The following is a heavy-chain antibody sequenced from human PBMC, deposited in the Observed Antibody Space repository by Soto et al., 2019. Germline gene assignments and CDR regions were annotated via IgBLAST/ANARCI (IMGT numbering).Heavy chain of an antibody. CDR3: TREVDDGPNWFDP. CDR2: ISAYNGNT. J-gene: IGHJ5*02. CDR1: GYTFTSYG. D-gene: IGHD1-1*01. V-gene: IGHV1-18*04. Sequence: ASVKVSCKASGYTFTSYGISWVRQAPGQGREWMGWISAYNGNTNYAQKLQGRVTINPDTSKNRFFLQLNFVSPEDTAVYYCTREVDDGPNWFDPWGQGTLVTVSS.